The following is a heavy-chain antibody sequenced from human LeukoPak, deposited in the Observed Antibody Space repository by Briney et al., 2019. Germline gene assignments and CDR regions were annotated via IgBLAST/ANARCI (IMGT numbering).Heavy chain of an antibody. CDR2: IKQDGSEK. CDR3: ARDWSGFYY. J-gene: IGHJ4*02. V-gene: IGHV3-7*03. CDR1: GFTFNSYW. Sequence: GGSLRLSCAASGFTFNSYWMSWVRQAPGKGLEWVANIKQDGSEKYYVDSVKGRFTISRDNAKNSLYLQMNSQRAEDTAVYYCARDWSGFYYWGQGTLVTVSS. D-gene: IGHD3-10*01.